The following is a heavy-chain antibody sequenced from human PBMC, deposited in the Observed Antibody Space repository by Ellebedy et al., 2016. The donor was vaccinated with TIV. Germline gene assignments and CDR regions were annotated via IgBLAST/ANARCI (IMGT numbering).Heavy chain of an antibody. J-gene: IGHJ4*02. CDR1: GYTFTSYD. V-gene: IGHV1-8*01. CDR3: ARGGGYYDSSGYYYLTDFDY. D-gene: IGHD3-22*01. CDR2: MNPNSGNT. Sequence: AASVKVSCKASGYTFTSYDINWVRQATGQGLEWMGWMNPNSGNTGYAQKFQGRVTMTRNTSISTAYMELSSLRSEDTAVYYCARGGGYYDSSGYYYLTDFDYWGQGTLVTVSS.